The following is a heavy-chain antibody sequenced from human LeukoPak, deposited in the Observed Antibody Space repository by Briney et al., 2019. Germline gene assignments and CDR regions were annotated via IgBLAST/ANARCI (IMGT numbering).Heavy chain of an antibody. J-gene: IGHJ4*02. D-gene: IGHD4-17*01. CDR3: TRENGDYAYDQ. CDR1: GGSVSIDY. Sequence: SETLSLTCTVSGGSVSIDYWSWIRQPPGKGLEWVGSIHHSGSSNSNSSLKSRATLSLDTSKNQFSLRLSSVTVADTAVYYCTRENGDYAYDQWGQGTLVTVSS. V-gene: IGHV4-59*02. CDR2: IHHSGSS.